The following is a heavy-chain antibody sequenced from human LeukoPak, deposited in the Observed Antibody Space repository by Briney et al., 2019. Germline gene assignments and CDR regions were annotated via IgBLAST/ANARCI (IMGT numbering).Heavy chain of an antibody. D-gene: IGHD4-17*01. V-gene: IGHV4-34*01. J-gene: IGHJ6*02. CDR3: ARDYGDYAGIKFYYYGMDV. CDR2: INHSGST. CDR1: GRSFSGYY. Sequence: PSETLSLTCAVYGRSFSGYYWSWIRQPPGKGLEWIGEINHSGSTNYNPSLKSRVTISVDTSKNQFSLKLSSVTAADTAVYYCARDYGDYAGIKFYYYGMDVWGQGTTVTVSS.